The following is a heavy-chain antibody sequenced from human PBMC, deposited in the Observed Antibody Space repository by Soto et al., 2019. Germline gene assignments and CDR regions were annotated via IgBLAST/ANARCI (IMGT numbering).Heavy chain of an antibody. CDR1: GGTFSSYA. D-gene: IGHD5-12*01. CDR3: ARDGYNPGGFDY. Sequence: ASVKVSCKASGGTFSSYAISWVRQAPGQGLEWMGGIIPIFGTANYAQKFQGRVTITADESTSTAYMELSSLRSEDTAVYYCARDGYNPGGFDYWGQGTLVTVSS. J-gene: IGHJ4*02. CDR2: IIPIFGTA. V-gene: IGHV1-69*13.